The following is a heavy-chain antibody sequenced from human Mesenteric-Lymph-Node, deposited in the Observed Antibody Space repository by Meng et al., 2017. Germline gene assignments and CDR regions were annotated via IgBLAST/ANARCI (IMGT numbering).Heavy chain of an antibody. CDR3: ATEVNIGLGY. V-gene: IGHV1-3*01. CDR2: INGGNDNT. J-gene: IGHJ4*02. Sequence: QVQVVKSGAEGRKPGASVKVSCKASGYRFTTYGIHWVRQAPGQRLEWMGWINGGNDNTKYSQKFQGRVTITVDTSATTAYMDLSSLRSEDTAVYYCATEVNIGLGYWGQGTLVTVSS. CDR1: GYRFTTYG. D-gene: IGHD7-27*01.